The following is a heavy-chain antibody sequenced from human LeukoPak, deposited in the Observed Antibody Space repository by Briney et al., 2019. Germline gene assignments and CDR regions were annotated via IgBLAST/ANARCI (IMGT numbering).Heavy chain of an antibody. CDR3: ARGRVGATFDY. Sequence: PGGSLRLSCAASGSTFSSHWMHWVRQALGKGLVWVSRINSDGSSTSYADSVKGRFTISRDNAKNTLYLQMNSLRAEDTAVYYCARGRVGATFDYWGQGTLVTVSS. J-gene: IGHJ4*02. CDR2: INSDGSST. V-gene: IGHV3-74*01. CDR1: GSTFSSHW. D-gene: IGHD1-26*01.